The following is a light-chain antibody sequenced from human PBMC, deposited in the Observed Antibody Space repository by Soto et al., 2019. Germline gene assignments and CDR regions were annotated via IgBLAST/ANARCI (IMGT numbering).Light chain of an antibody. V-gene: IGKV1-39*01. Sequence: DVHMTQSPSSLSASVGDRVTITCRASQSISSYLNWYQQKPGKAPQLLIYAASSMQSGVPSRFSGSGSGTDFTLTISSLQPEDFAIYYCQQSYSTPPSFGQGTKLEIK. J-gene: IGKJ2*01. CDR3: QQSYSTPPS. CDR2: AAS. CDR1: QSISSY.